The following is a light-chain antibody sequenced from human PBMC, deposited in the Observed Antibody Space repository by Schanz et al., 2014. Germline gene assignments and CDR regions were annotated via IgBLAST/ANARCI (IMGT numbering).Light chain of an antibody. V-gene: IGLV2-8*01. CDR2: EVT. Sequence: QSVLTQPPSASGSPGQLVTISCTGTSSDVGGYDYVSWYQQHPGKVPKLMIYEVTKRPSGVPDRFSGSKSGNTASLTVSGLQAEDEADYYCSSYAASNMVLFGGGTKLTVL. CDR3: SSYAASNMVL. J-gene: IGLJ2*01. CDR1: SSDVGGYDY.